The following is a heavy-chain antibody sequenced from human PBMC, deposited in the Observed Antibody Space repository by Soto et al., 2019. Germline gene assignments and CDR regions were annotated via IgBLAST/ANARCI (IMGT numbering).Heavy chain of an antibody. Sequence: ASVKVSCKASGYTFTGYYMHWVRQAPGQGLEWMGWINPNSGGTNYAQKFQGWVTMTRDTSISTAYMELSRLRSDDTAVYYCARAIPCSGGSCYGPHYMDVWGKGTTVTVSS. J-gene: IGHJ6*03. CDR1: GYTFTGYY. V-gene: IGHV1-2*04. CDR3: ARAIPCSGGSCYGPHYMDV. D-gene: IGHD2-15*01. CDR2: INPNSGGT.